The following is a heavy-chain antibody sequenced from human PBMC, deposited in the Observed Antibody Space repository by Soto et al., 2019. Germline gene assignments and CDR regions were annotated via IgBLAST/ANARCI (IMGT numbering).Heavy chain of an antibody. CDR1: GYSFTTYW. V-gene: IGHV5-51*01. D-gene: IGHD3-10*01. J-gene: IGHJ6*02. CDR3: ARSGSGTYERSKYYFYGMDV. Sequence: EGSLKISCNGSGYSFTTYWIAWVRQMPWKGLEWMGIIYPGDSDTKYSPSFQGQVTISADKSINTAYLQWSNLKASDSATYYCARSGSGTYERSKYYFYGMDVWGQGATVTVSS. CDR2: IYPGDSDT.